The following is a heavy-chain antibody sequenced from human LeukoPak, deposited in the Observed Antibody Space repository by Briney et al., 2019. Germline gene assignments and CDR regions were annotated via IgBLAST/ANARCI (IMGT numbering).Heavy chain of an antibody. J-gene: IGHJ4*02. CDR1: GGSISSSSYY. D-gene: IGHD2-2*01. CDR3: ARGTVVVPAAIGPYFDY. Sequence: PSETLSLTCTVSGGSISSSSYYWGWIRQPPGKGLEWIGSIYYSGSTYYNPSLKSQVTISVDTSKNQFSLKLSSVTAADTAVYYCARGTVVVPAAIGPYFDYWGQGTLVTVSS. CDR2: IYYSGST. V-gene: IGHV4-39*01.